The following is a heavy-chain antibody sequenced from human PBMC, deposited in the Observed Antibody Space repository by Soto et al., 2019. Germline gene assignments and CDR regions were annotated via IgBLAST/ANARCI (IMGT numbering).Heavy chain of an antibody. CDR3: TRDQGGSYDSWLDP. CDR2: ISSGSAFI. CDR1: GFTFINYA. J-gene: IGHJ5*02. V-gene: IGHV3-21*01. Sequence: GGLLRLSCAASGFTFINYAISWILKAKGKGLEWVASISSGSAFIKYADSVKGRFSISRDNAKNSVSLQMNSLRAEDAAMYYCTRDQGGSYDSWLDPWGRGTLVTDSS. D-gene: IGHD1-26*01.